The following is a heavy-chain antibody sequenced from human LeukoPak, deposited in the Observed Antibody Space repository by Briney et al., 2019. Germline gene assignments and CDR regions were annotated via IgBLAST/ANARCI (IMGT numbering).Heavy chain of an antibody. J-gene: IGHJ4*02. Sequence: GSLRLSCAASGFTFRSYSMNWVRQAPGKGLEWVSAIDPSSTYIYYADSVKGRFSISRDNAKNSLYLQMNSLRAEDTAVYYCARDRRAIAVADPFDYWGQGTLVTVSS. D-gene: IGHD6-19*01. CDR2: IDPSSTYI. CDR1: GFTFRSYS. V-gene: IGHV3-21*01. CDR3: ARDRRAIAVADPFDY.